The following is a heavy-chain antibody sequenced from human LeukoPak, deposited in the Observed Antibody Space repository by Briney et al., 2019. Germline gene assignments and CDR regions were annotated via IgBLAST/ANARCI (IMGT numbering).Heavy chain of an antibody. Sequence: PSETLSLTCTVSGGSISSGGYYWSWIRQHPGKGLEWIGYIYYSGSTYYNPSLKSRVTISVDTSKNQFSLKLSSVTAADTAVYYCARGPRYCTNGVRSNWFDPWGQGTLVTVSS. D-gene: IGHD2-8*01. J-gene: IGHJ5*02. V-gene: IGHV4-31*03. CDR1: GGSISSGGYY. CDR2: IYYSGST. CDR3: ARGPRYCTNGVRSNWFDP.